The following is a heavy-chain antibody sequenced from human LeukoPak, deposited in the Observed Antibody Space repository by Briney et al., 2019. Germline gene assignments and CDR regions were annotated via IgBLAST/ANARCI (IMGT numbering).Heavy chain of an antibody. CDR2: INPNSGVT. Sequence: ASVKVSCKGSGYTFAGYYMHWVRQAPGQGLEWMGWINPNSGVTNYAQKFQGRVTMTRDTSISTAYMELNGLRSDDTAVYYCARMRDLVGTSPLGYWGQGTLVTVSS. CDR3: ARMRDLVGTSPLGY. J-gene: IGHJ4*02. V-gene: IGHV1-2*02. D-gene: IGHD1-26*01. CDR1: GYTFAGYY.